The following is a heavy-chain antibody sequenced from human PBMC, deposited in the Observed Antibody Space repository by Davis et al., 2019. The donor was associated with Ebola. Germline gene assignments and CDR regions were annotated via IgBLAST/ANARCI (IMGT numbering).Heavy chain of an antibody. CDR1: GFTFSNNW. CDR2: INRDGTTT. V-gene: IGHV3-74*01. Sequence: GESLKISCTVSGFTFSNNWMSWVRQVPGKGLVWVSSINRDGTTTTYADSVKGRFTISRDNAKNTLYLQMNSLRAEDTAVYYCARDMGVTTVTGGYYYGMDVWGQGTTVTVSS. J-gene: IGHJ6*02. CDR3: ARDMGVTTVTGGYYYGMDV. D-gene: IGHD4-17*01.